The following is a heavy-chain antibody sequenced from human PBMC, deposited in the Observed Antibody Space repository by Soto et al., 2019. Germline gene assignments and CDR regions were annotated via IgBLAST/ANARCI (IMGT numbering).Heavy chain of an antibody. V-gene: IGHV6-1*01. CDR2: TYCRSKWYN. D-gene: IGHD6-19*01. CDR1: GDSVSSNSAA. CDR3: AHTTTGYSSGWYGTWVELGSYYFDY. Sequence: PSQTLSLTCAISGDSVSSNSAAWNWIRQSPSRGLEWLGRTYCRSKWYNDYAVSVKSRITINPDTSKNQFSLQLNSVTPEDTAVYYCAHTTTGYSSGWYGTWVELGSYYFDYWGQGTLVTVSS. J-gene: IGHJ4*02.